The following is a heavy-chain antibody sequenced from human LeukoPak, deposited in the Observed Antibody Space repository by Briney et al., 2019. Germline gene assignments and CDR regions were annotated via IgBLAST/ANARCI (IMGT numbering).Heavy chain of an antibody. V-gene: IGHV4-30-2*01. Sequence: SGTLSLTCAVSGGSISSGGYSWSWIRQPPGKGLEWIGYIYHSGSTYYNPSLKSRVTISVDRSKNQFSLKLSSVTAADTAVYYCARSLGYCSSTSCLGFDPWGQGTLVTVSS. CDR1: GGSISSGGYS. CDR3: ARSLGYCSSTSCLGFDP. D-gene: IGHD2-2*01. CDR2: IYHSGST. J-gene: IGHJ5*02.